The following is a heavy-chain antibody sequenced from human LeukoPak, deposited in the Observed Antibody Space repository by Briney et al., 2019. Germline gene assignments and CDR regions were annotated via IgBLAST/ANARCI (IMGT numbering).Heavy chain of an antibody. Sequence: GASVKVSCKASGYTFTGYYMHWVRQAPGQGLEWMGWINPNSGGTNYAQKFQGRVTMTRDTSISTAYMELSRLRSDDTAVYYCARDLPYIAVPAHRGGDYWGQGTLVTVSS. CDR1: GYTFTGYY. CDR3: ARDLPYIAVPAHRGGDY. D-gene: IGHD6-19*01. J-gene: IGHJ4*02. V-gene: IGHV1-2*02. CDR2: INPNSGGT.